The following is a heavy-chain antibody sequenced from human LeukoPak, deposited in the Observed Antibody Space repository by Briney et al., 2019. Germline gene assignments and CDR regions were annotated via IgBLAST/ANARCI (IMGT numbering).Heavy chain of an antibody. D-gene: IGHD2-2*01. J-gene: IGHJ4*02. CDR1: GFTFSSSA. CDR2: ISGTGGST. Sequence: PGGSLRLSCAASGFTFSSSAMSSVRQAPGKGLKWVSAISGTGGSTYYADSVKGRFTISRDNSKNTLYLQMNSLRAEDTAVYYCAKLGRVVPAATVAYWGQGTLVTVSS. CDR3: AKLGRVVPAATVAY. V-gene: IGHV3-23*01.